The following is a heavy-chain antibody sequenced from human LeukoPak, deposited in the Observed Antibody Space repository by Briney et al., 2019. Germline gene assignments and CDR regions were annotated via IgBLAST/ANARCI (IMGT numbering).Heavy chain of an antibody. V-gene: IGHV3-48*01. D-gene: IGHD6-6*01. CDR1: GFTFGSYS. CDR3: ARAEYGSSADYFDY. CDR2: ISSSFSTI. Sequence: GGSLRLSCAASGFTFGSYSMNWVRQAPGKGLEWVSYISSSFSTIYYADSVKGRFTISRDNAKNSLYLQMNSLRAEDTAVYYCARAEYGSSADYFDYWGQGTLVTVSS. J-gene: IGHJ4*02.